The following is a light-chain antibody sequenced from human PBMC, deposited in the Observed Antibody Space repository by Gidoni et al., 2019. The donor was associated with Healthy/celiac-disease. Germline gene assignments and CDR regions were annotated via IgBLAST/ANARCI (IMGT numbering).Light chain of an antibody. CDR1: QDIRND. Sequence: SASVGDRVTITCRASQDIRNDLGWYQQKPGKAPKRLIYASSNLQSGVPSRFRGSGFGTEFTLTIRSLQPDDFATYYCLQHNAYPRTFGQGTKVEIK. CDR2: ASS. J-gene: IGKJ1*01. CDR3: LQHNAYPRT. V-gene: IGKV1-17*01.